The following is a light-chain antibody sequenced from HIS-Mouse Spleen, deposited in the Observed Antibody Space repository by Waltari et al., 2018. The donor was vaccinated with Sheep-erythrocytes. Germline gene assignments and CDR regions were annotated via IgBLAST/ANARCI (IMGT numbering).Light chain of an antibody. Sequence: DIVMTQPPASLAVSLGERATINCKSSQSVLYSSNNKNYLAWYQQKPGQPPKLLIYWASTRESGVPDRFSGSGSGTDFTLTISSLQAEDVAVYYCQQYYSTLTFGGGTKVEIK. CDR1: QSVLYSSNNKNY. CDR3: QQYYSTLT. V-gene: IGKV4-1*01. CDR2: WAS. J-gene: IGKJ4*01.